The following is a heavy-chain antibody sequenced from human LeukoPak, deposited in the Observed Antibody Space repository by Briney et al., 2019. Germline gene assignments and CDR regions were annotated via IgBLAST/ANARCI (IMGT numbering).Heavy chain of an antibody. Sequence: PSETLSLTCTVSGGSISSSSYYWGWIRQPPGKGLAWIGSIYYSGSTYYNPSLKSRVTISVDTSKNQFSLKLSSVTAADTAVYYCARRDFWSGYFDYWGQGTLVTVSS. J-gene: IGHJ4*02. V-gene: IGHV4-39*01. CDR3: ARRDFWSGYFDY. CDR1: GGSISSSSYY. CDR2: IYYSGST. D-gene: IGHD3-3*01.